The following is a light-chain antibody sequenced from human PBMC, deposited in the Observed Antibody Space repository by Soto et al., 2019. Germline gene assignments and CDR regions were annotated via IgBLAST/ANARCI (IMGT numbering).Light chain of an antibody. V-gene: IGKV3-15*01. CDR1: QSVSSN. CDR3: QQYNNWPRT. Sequence: EIVMAQSPATLSVSPGERATLSCRASQSVSSNLAWYQQKPGLAPRLLIYGASTRATGIPARFSGSGSGTEFTLTISSLQSEDFAVYYCQQYNNWPRTFGQGTKVEI. CDR2: GAS. J-gene: IGKJ1*01.